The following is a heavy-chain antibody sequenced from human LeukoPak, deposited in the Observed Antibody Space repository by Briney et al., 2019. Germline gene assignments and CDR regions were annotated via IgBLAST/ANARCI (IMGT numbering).Heavy chain of an antibody. J-gene: IGHJ4*02. D-gene: IGHD1-26*01. Sequence: QPGRSLRLSCAASGFAFSSYGMHWVRQAPGKGLEWVAVISYDGSNKYYADSVKGRFTISRDNSKNTLYLQMNSLRAEDTAVYYCAKAPTPRIVGAPPGYWGQGILVTVSS. CDR3: AKAPTPRIVGAPPGY. V-gene: IGHV3-30*18. CDR1: GFAFSSYG. CDR2: ISYDGSNK.